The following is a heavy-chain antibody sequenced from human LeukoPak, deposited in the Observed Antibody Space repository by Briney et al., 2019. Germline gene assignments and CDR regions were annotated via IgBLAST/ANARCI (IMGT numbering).Heavy chain of an antibody. Sequence: GGSLRLSCAASAFTFSAYTMNWVRQAPGKGLEWVSTISGSGGSTYYADSVKGRFTISRDNSKNTLYLQMNSLRAEDTAVYYCAKYDGVATNLYFDYWGQGTLVTVSS. CDR2: ISGSGGST. CDR3: AKYDGVATNLYFDY. J-gene: IGHJ4*02. D-gene: IGHD5-12*01. V-gene: IGHV3-23*01. CDR1: AFTFSAYT.